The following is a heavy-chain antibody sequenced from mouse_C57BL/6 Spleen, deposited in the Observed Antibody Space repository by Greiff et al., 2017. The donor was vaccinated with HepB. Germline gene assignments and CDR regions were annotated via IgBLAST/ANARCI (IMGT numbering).Heavy chain of an antibody. Sequence: VQLQQSGPELVKPGASVKISCKASGYTFTDYYMNWVKQSHGKSLEWIGDINPNNGGTSYNQKFKGKATLTVDKSSSTAYMELRSLTSEDSAVYYCARGGTTVVATDAMDYWGQGTSVTVSS. V-gene: IGHV1-26*01. CDR3: ARGGTTVVATDAMDY. CDR1: GYTFTDYY. J-gene: IGHJ4*01. D-gene: IGHD1-1*01. CDR2: INPNNGGT.